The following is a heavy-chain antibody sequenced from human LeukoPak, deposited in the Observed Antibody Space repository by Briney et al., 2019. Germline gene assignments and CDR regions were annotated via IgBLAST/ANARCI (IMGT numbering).Heavy chain of an antibody. J-gene: IGHJ4*02. D-gene: IGHD6-13*01. CDR1: GYSFTSYW. Sequence: GESLKISCKGSGYSFTSYWIGWVRQMPGKSLEWMGIIYPGDSETRYSPSFQGQVTISADKSISTAYLQWSSLKASDTAIYYCARQAVAAADYWGQGTLVTVSS. CDR3: ARQAVAAADY. CDR2: IYPGDSET. V-gene: IGHV5-51*01.